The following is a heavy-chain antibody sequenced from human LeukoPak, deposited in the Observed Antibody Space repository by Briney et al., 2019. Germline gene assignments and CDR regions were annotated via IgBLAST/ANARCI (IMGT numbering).Heavy chain of an antibody. CDR1: GLTFSSYW. D-gene: IGHD1-14*01. CDR3: ARHNPLWGY. J-gene: IGHJ4*02. V-gene: IGHV3-7*04. Sequence: GGSLRLSCAASGLTFSSYWMSWVRQAPGKGLEWVANIKPDGSEKYYVDSVKGRFTISRDNAKNSLYLQMSSLRVEDTALYFCARHNPLWGYWGQGTLVTVSS. CDR2: IKPDGSEK.